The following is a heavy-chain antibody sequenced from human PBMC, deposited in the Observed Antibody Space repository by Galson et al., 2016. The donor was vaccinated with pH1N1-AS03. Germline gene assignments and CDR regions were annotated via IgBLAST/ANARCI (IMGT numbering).Heavy chain of an antibody. CDR2: IFHSGST. CDR3: ARQDSGAYYLDS. CDR1: GGSISSGGYY. J-gene: IGHJ4*02. Sequence: LSLTCTVSGGSISSGGYYWNWIRQHPGKGLEWIGYIFHSGSTYYNPSLESLVSISVDTSKNQFSLKLKSVTAADTAVYYCARQDSGAYYLDSWGPGTLVAVSS. D-gene: IGHD1-26*01. V-gene: IGHV4-31*01.